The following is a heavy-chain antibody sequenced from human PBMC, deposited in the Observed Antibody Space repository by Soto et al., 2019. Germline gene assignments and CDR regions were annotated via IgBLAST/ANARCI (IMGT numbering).Heavy chain of an antibody. CDR3: ARANAAHLAMDV. CDR1: GFDFHNHA. V-gene: IGHV3-30-3*01. Sequence: ESGGGVVHPGKSLRLSCAASGFDFHNHALHWVRQAPCKGLEWVAVVSFDGNTRFYTDSVKGRFTISRDNSRNTLFLQLNSPRGDDTALYFCARANAAHLAMDVWGQGTAVTVSS. J-gene: IGHJ6*02. D-gene: IGHD6-25*01. CDR2: VSFDGNTR.